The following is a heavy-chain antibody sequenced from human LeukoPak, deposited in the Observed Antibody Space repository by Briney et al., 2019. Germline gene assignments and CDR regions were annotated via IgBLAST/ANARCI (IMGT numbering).Heavy chain of an antibody. V-gene: IGHV3-23*01. CDR2: ISGTGDTT. CDR3: ANLVGVVPFDL. CDR1: GFTFSSYA. Sequence: PGGSLRLSCVASGFTFSSYAMSWFRQAPGKGLEWVSTISGTGDTTYYADSVKGRFTISRDNSKNSLYLQMNSLGVEDTALYYCANLVGVVPFDLRGRGTVVTVSS. J-gene: IGHJ3*01. D-gene: IGHD1-26*01.